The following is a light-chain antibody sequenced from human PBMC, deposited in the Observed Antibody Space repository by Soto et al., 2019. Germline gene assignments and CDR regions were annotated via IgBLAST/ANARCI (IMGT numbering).Light chain of an antibody. J-gene: IGLJ1*01. CDR3: AAWDDSLNGFYV. Sequence: QSVLTQPPSASGTPRHRVTLSCSGSSSNIGSKTVNWYQQLPGTAHKLLIYSNSQRPSGVPARFSGSKSGTSASLSISGLQSEDEADYYCAAWDDSLNGFYVFGTGTKLTVL. CDR2: SNS. V-gene: IGLV1-44*01. CDR1: SSNIGSKT.